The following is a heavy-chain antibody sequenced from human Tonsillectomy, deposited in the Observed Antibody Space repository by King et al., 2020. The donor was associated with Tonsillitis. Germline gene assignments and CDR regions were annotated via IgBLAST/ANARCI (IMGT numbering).Heavy chain of an antibody. Sequence: LTLKESGPALVKPTQTLTLTCSFSGFSLSTSGMCVSWIRQPPGKALEWLARIDWDDDKYYSTSLKTRLTISKDTSKNQVVLTMTNMDPVDTATYYCARIAIFGVAPPLQYDVWGQGTTVTVSS. CDR1: GFSLSTSGMC. CDR2: IDWDDDK. V-gene: IGHV2-70*15. CDR3: ARIAIFGVAPPLQYDV. J-gene: IGHJ6*02. D-gene: IGHD3-3*01.